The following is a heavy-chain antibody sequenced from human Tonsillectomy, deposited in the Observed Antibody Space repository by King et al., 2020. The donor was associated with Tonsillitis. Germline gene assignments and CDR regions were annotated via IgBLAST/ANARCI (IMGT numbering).Heavy chain of an antibody. D-gene: IGHD3-9*01. J-gene: IGHJ4*02. CDR3: ARQNYDILTGYYPYYFDS. CDR2: SYYSWST. Sequence: QLQESGPGLVKPSETLSLTCTVSGGSISSSNFYWGWIRQPPGKGLEWIGSSYYSWSTYYNPSLKSRVTISVDPSKNQFSLKLSTVTAADTAVYYCARQNYDILTGYYPYYFDSWGQGTLVTVSS. CDR1: GGSISSSNFY. V-gene: IGHV4-39*01.